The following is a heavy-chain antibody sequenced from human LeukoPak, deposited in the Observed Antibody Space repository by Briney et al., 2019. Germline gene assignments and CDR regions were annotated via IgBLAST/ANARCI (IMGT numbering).Heavy chain of an antibody. CDR1: GFTFSSYA. Sequence: GGSLRLSCAASGFTFSSYAMSWVRQAPGKGLEWVSAITGSGGSTYYADSVKGRFTISRDNSKNTLYLQMNSLRAEDTAVYYCPVLLWFGELLSPQDYWGQGTLVTVSS. J-gene: IGHJ4*02. CDR2: ITGSGGST. CDR3: PVLLWFGELLSPQDY. D-gene: IGHD3-10*01. V-gene: IGHV3-23*01.